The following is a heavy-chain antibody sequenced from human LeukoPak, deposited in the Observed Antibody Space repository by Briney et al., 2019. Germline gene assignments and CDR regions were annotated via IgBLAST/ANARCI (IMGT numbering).Heavy chain of an antibody. D-gene: IGHD6-13*01. CDR1: GGSFSGYY. J-gene: IGHJ4*02. Sequence: SETLSLTCAVYGGSFSGYYWSWIRQPPGKGLEWIGEINHSGSTNYNPSLKSRVTISVDTSKNQFSLKLSSVTAADTAVYYCARVVAAATTDYWGQRTLVTVSS. V-gene: IGHV4-34*01. CDR3: ARVVAAATTDY. CDR2: INHSGST.